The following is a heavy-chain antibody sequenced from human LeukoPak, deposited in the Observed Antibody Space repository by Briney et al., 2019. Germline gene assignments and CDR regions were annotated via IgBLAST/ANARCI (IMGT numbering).Heavy chain of an antibody. Sequence: NPSETLSLTCTVSGGSISSSSYYWGWIRQPPGKGLEWSGSIYYSGSTYYNPSLKSRVTISVGPSKDQFSLKLSSVTAADTAVYYCARIEYSYGYLGYWGQGTLVTVSS. V-gene: IGHV4-39*01. CDR2: IYYSGST. CDR3: ARIEYSYGYLGY. D-gene: IGHD5-18*01. J-gene: IGHJ4*02. CDR1: GGSISSSSYY.